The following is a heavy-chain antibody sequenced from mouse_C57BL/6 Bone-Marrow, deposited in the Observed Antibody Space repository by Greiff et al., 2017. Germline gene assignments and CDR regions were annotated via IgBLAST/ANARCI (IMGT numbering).Heavy chain of an antibody. CDR3: ARLFITTVVAPFDY. Sequence: VKLMESGAELMKPGASVKLSCKATGYTFTGYWIEWVKQRPGHGLEWIGEILPGSGSTNYNEKFKGKATFTADTSSNTAYMQLSSLTTEDSAIYYGARLFITTVVAPFDYWGQGTTLTVSS. CDR1: GYTFTGYW. CDR2: ILPGSGST. J-gene: IGHJ2*01. D-gene: IGHD1-1*01. V-gene: IGHV1-9*01.